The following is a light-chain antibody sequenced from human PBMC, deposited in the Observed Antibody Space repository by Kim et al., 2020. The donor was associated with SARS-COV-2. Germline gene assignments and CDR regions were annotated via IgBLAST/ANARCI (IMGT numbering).Light chain of an antibody. J-gene: IGKJ2*03. CDR1: QSLLHSDGNNR. Sequence: QPASISCRSSQSLLHSDGNNRLMWFQQRPGQSPRRLIYTTSNRDSGVPDRFSGSGSGTDFTLKISRVEAEDVGVYYCMQGTHWPWSFGQGTKLEI. V-gene: IGKV2-30*02. CDR2: TTS. CDR3: MQGTHWPWS.